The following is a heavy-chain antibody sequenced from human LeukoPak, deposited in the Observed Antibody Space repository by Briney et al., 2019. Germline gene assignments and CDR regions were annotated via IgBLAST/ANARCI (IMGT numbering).Heavy chain of an antibody. D-gene: IGHD3-10*01. J-gene: IGHJ4*02. V-gene: IGHV4-4*07. CDR3: ARRHPYYYGSGTYSRED. Sequence: SETLSLTCTVSGGSIGNYYWNWIRQPAGKGLEWIGRISTSGTTNYHPSLTSRVTLSLDTSKNQFSLNLRSVTAADTAIYFCARRHPYYYGSGTYSREDWGQGTLVTVSS. CDR2: ISTSGTT. CDR1: GGSIGNYY.